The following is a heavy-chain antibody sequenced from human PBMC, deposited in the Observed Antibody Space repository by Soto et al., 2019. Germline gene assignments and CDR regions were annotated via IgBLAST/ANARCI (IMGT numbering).Heavy chain of an antibody. V-gene: IGHV3-30*03. Sequence: PGGSLRLSCAASGFTFSNYGMHWFRQAPGKGLEWVAVVSFGGSNKYYADSVKGRFTISRDNSKNTLYLQMNSLRAEDTAVYYCATLLTYFISTSCPLDPLAIRGQGTMVPVSS. J-gene: IGHJ3*02. CDR3: ATLLTYFISTSCPLDPLAI. D-gene: IGHD2-2*01. CDR1: GFTFSNYG. CDR2: VSFGGSNK.